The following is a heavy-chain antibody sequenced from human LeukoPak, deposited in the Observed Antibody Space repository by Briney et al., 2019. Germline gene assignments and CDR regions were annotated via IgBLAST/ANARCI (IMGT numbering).Heavy chain of an antibody. D-gene: IGHD3-10*01. CDR2: IKQDGSEK. Sequence: GGSLRLSCAASGFTFSSYWMSRVRQAPGKGLKWVANIKQDGSEKYYVDSVKGRFTISRDNAKNSLYLQMNSLRAEDTAVYYCARFMVRGVIHYYYYMDVWGKGTTVTVSS. CDR3: ARFMVRGVIHYYYYMDV. V-gene: IGHV3-7*01. J-gene: IGHJ6*03. CDR1: GFTFSSYW.